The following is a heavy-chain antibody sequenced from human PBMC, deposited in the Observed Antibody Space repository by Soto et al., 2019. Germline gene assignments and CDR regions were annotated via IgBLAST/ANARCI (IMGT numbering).Heavy chain of an antibody. CDR3: ASQRRDGFFGDY. D-gene: IGHD3-16*01. Sequence: GGSLRLSCVGSGFTFSTYWMTWVRQAPGKGLEWVANIKQDGSEKHYVDSVKGRFTISRDNPKNSLYLQMNSLRAEDTAVYYCASQRRDGFFGDYWGQGTLVTVSS. CDR2: IKQDGSEK. CDR1: GFTFSTYW. J-gene: IGHJ4*02. V-gene: IGHV3-7*01.